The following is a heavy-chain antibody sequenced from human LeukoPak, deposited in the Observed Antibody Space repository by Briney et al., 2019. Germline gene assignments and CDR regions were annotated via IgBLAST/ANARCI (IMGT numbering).Heavy chain of an antibody. V-gene: IGHV3-53*01. CDR2: IYSGGST. CDR1: GFTVSSNY. J-gene: IGHJ4*02. CDR3: ARAQRGYSGPTRGYYFDY. Sequence: GGSLRLSCAASGFTVSSNYMSWARQAPGKGLEWVSVIYSGGSTYFADSVKGRFTISRDNSKNTLYLQMNSLRAEDTAVYYCARAQRGYSGPTRGYYFDYWGQGTLVTVSS. D-gene: IGHD5-12*01.